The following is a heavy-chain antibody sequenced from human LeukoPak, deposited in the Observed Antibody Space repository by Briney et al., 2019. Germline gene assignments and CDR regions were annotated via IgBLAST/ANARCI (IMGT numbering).Heavy chain of an antibody. Sequence: GGSLRLSCAASGFTFSSYAMHWVRQAPGKGLEWVSSISGTSTDIYYADSVKGRFTISRDNAKNSVFLQMNSLRAEDTAVYFCARDDPSMIAALYYWGQGTLVTVSS. J-gene: IGHJ4*02. CDR3: ARDDPSMIAALYY. CDR2: ISGTSTDI. V-gene: IGHV3-21*01. D-gene: IGHD6-6*01. CDR1: GFTFSSYA.